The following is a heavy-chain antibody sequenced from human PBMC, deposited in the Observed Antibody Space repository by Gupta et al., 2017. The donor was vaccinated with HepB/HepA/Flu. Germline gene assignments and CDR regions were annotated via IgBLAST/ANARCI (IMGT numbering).Heavy chain of an antibody. V-gene: IGHV3-66*01. J-gene: IGHJ5*02. CDR3: ARRWGGPGAGGDSYNWFDP. CDR2: IYSGGST. CDR1: GFPLSRHY. D-gene: IGHD2-21*01. Sequence: EVQLVASGGGLVEPGGSLRLSCAASGFPLSRHYLSWVRQAPGKGLEWVSVIYSGGSTYYADSVKGRFTISRDNTKNTLYLQMNSLRAEDTAVYYCARRWGGPGAGGDSYNWFDPWGQGTLVTVSA.